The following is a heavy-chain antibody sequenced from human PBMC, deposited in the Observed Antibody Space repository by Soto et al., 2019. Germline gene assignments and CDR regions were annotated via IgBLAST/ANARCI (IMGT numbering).Heavy chain of an antibody. Sequence: GGSLRLSCAASGFTFSSYAMHWVRQAPGKGLEWVAVISYDGSNKYYADSVKGRFTISRDNSKNTLYLQMNSLRAEDTAVYYCARSLYGGSYYYYGMDVWGQGTTVTVSS. CDR3: ARSLYGGSYYYYGMDV. J-gene: IGHJ6*02. CDR2: ISYDGSNK. V-gene: IGHV3-30-3*01. CDR1: GFTFSSYA. D-gene: IGHD2-15*01.